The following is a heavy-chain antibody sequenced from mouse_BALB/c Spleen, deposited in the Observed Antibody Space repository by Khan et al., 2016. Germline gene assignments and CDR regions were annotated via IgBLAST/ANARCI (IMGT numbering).Heavy chain of an antibody. CDR2: IYPGDGDT. D-gene: IGHD2-14*01. V-gene: IGHV1-80*01. CDR1: GFAFSSYW. J-gene: IGHJ3*01. CDR3: ARGTPFAN. Sequence: QVQLKESGAELVRPGSSVKISCKASGFAFSSYWMNWVKQRPGQGLEWIGQIYPGDGDTNYNGKFKGKATLTADKSSSTAYMQLNTLTSEDSAVYFCARGTPFANWGQGTLVTVSA.